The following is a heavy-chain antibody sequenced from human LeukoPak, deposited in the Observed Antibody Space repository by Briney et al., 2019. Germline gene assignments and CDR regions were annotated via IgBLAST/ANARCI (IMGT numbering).Heavy chain of an antibody. CDR3: ARGPRGYYDILTGYYSFPRGAFDI. V-gene: IGHV1-2*06. CDR1: GYTFTGYY. Sequence: ASVKVSCKASGYTFTGYYMHWVRQAPGQGLEWMGRINPNSGGTNYAQKFQGRVTMTRDTSISTAYMELSRLRSEDTAVYYCARGPRGYYDILTGYYSFPRGAFDIWGQGTMVTVSS. D-gene: IGHD3-9*01. CDR2: INPNSGGT. J-gene: IGHJ3*02.